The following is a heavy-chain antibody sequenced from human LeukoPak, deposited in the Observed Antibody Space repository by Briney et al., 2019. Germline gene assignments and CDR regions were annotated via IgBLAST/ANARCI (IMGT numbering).Heavy chain of an antibody. CDR1: GFTFDTYT. V-gene: IGHV3-21*01. D-gene: IGHD3-3*01. J-gene: IGHJ4*02. CDR3: ARVRIAYYPDY. Sequence: PGGSLRLSCVASGFTFDTYTMNWVRQAPGKGLEWVSSISSKSGYIHYADSVKGRFIISRDNAKNSLSLQMNSLRAEDTAVYYCARVRIAYYPDYWGQGTLVTVSS. CDR2: ISSKSGYI.